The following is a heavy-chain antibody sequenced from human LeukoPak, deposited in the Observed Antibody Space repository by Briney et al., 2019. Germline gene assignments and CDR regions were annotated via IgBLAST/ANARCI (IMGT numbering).Heavy chain of an antibody. CDR2: ISWNSGSI. V-gene: IGHV3-9*01. J-gene: IGHJ4*02. Sequence: PGGSLRLSCAASGFTFDVYAMHWVRQAPGKGLEWLSGISWNSGSIGYADSVKGRFTISRDNAKNSLYLQMISLRAEDTALYYCAKATPSNYGDYLRGYFDYWGQGTLVTVSS. CDR3: AKATPSNYGDYLRGYFDY. D-gene: IGHD4-17*01. CDR1: GFTFDVYA.